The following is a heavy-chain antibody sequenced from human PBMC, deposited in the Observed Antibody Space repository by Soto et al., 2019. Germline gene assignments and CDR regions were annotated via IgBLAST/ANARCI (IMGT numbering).Heavy chain of an antibody. Sequence: QVQLVQSGAEVKKPGSSVRVSCTASGGTFSGHAVIWVRQAPGQGLEWMGVIIPFFKGTKYAQKFQGRVTVTADDSMSTAYMDLFSLRSEDTAVYYCATDVPLNYYDSTYYYYAMDVWGQGTTVTVSS. CDR3: ATDVPLNYYDSTYYYYAMDV. V-gene: IGHV1-69*01. J-gene: IGHJ6*02. CDR1: GGTFSGHA. D-gene: IGHD3-9*01. CDR2: IIPFFKGT.